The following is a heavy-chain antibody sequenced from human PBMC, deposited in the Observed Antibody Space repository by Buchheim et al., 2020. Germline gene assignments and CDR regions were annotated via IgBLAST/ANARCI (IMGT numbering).Heavy chain of an antibody. CDR1: GGSISSSSYY. Sequence: QLQLQESGPGLVKPSETLSLTCTVSGGSISSSSYYWGWIRQPPGKGLEWIGTIYYSGTTYYNPSLKSRVTISVDTSKNQFSLKLRSVTAADTALYYCARLPMVASGSPRPGGAYFDYWGQGTL. D-gene: IGHD2-15*01. CDR3: ARLPMVASGSPRPGGAYFDY. J-gene: IGHJ4*02. CDR2: IYYSGTT. V-gene: IGHV4-39*01.